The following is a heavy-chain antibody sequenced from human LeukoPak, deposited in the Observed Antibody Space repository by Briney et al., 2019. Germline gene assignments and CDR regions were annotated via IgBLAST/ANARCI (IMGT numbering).Heavy chain of an antibody. J-gene: IGHJ4*02. CDR1: GGSISSYY. CDR3: ARQAVAGRGFDY. D-gene: IGHD6-19*01. CDR2: IYYSGST. Sequence: SETLSLTCTVSGGSISSYYWSWIRQPPGKGLEWIGYIYYSGSTYHNPSLKSRVTTSVDTSKNQFSLKLSSVTAADTAVYYCARQAVAGRGFDYWGQGTLVTVSS. V-gene: IGHV4-59*08.